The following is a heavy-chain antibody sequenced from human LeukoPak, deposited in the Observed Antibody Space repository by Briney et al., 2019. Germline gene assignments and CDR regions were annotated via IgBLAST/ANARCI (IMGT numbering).Heavy chain of an antibody. Sequence: SETLSLTCTVSGGSISGPYWSWLRQPPGKGLEWIAHMYNSGSTNYNPSLKSRVTISIDTSKNQFSLKLSSLTAADTAIYYCARGIESYGDYGYWGQGILVTVSS. CDR2: MYNSGST. D-gene: IGHD4-17*01. J-gene: IGHJ4*02. V-gene: IGHV4-59*11. CDR3: ARGIESYGDYGY. CDR1: GGSISGPY.